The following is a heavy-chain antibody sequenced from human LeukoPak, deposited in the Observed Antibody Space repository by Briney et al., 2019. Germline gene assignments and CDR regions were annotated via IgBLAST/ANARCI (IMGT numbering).Heavy chain of an antibody. CDR1: GGSISSGGYP. CDR2: IYYSGST. V-gene: IGHV4-30-4*07. Sequence: PSQTLSLTCAVSGGSISSGGYPWSWIRQPPGKGLEWIGYIYYSGSTYYNPSLKSRVTISVDTSKNQFSLKLSSVTAADTAVYYCARDYYDSSGYYYYYYYMDVWGKGTTVTVSS. D-gene: IGHD3-22*01. CDR3: ARDYYDSSGYYYYYYYMDV. J-gene: IGHJ6*03.